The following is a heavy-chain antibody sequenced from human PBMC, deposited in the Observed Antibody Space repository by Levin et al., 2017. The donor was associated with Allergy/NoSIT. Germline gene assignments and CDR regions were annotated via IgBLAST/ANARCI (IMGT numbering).Heavy chain of an antibody. D-gene: IGHD6-13*01. CDR2: LNPNTGGT. CDR3: ARETIAAPPYNWFDT. CDR1: GFTFTIYD. V-gene: IGHV1-2*06. J-gene: IGHJ5*02. Sequence: ASVKVSCKASGFTFTIYDIHWVRQAPGQGLEWVGRLNPNTGGTDSAQKFMGRVTMTRDTSTTPAFMELTRLRPDDTAIYYCARETIAAPPYNWFDTWGQGALVTVSS.